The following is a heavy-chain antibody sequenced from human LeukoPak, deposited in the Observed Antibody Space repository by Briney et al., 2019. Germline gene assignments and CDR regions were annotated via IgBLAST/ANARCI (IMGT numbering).Heavy chain of an antibody. CDR1: GGTFSSYT. CDR3: ARSDGYGYNWFDP. D-gene: IGHD5-18*01. Sequence: ASVKVSCKASGGTFSSYTISWVRQAPGQGLELMGRIIPILDIANYAQKFQGRVTITADKSTSTAYMELSSLRSEDTAMYYCARSDGYGYNWFDPWGQGTLVTVSS. V-gene: IGHV1-69*02. J-gene: IGHJ5*02. CDR2: IIPILDIA.